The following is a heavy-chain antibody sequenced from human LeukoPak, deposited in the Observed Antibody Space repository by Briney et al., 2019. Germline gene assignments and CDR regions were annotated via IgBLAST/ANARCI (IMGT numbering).Heavy chain of an antibody. D-gene: IGHD3-3*01. CDR1: GYTLSELS. CDR2: FDVAETDT. Sequence: ASVKVSCKVSGYTLSELSMHWVRQSPGKGLEWRGGFDVAETDTIYAQKFQGRVTMTEDTSTDTAYMELNSLSSEDTAVYYCSSSGVEEWQGLHFWGQGTLVTVSS. J-gene: IGHJ4*02. CDR3: SSSGVEEWQGLHF. V-gene: IGHV1-24*01.